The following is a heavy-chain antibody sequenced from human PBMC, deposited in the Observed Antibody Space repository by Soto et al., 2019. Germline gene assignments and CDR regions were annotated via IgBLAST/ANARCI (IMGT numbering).Heavy chain of an antibody. CDR2: MNPNSGNT. D-gene: IGHD2-2*01. V-gene: IGHV1-8*01. Sequence: SVKVPCKASCYTFTSYGITWVRQAPGQGLEWMGWMNPNSGNTGYAQKFQGRVTMTRNTSISTAYMELSSLRSEDTAVYYCARGRCSSTSCYYDYYYYGMDVWGQGTTVTVSS. J-gene: IGHJ6*02. CDR3: ARGRCSSTSCYYDYYYYGMDV. CDR1: CYTFTSYG.